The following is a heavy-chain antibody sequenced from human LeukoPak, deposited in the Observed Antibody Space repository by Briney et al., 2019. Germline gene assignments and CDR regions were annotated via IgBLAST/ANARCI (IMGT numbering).Heavy chain of an antibody. J-gene: IGHJ4*02. CDR3: ASDREYYFDY. CDR2: ISSSSNCT. V-gene: IGHV3-11*06. Sequence: KPGGSLRLSCAASGFALSDYYMSWLRQAPGKGLEWVSYISSSSNCTNYADSVKGGFTISRDNAKNSLYLQMNSLRAEDTAVYYCASDREYYFDYWGQGTLVTVSS. CDR1: GFALSDYY.